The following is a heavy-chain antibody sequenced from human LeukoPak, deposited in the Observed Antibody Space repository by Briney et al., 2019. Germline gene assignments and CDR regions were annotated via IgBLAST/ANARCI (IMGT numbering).Heavy chain of an antibody. CDR3: ATNKDWAEAD. CDR2: FFYNGDT. D-gene: IGHD3/OR15-3a*01. Sequence: SETLSLTCTVSGGSISSSGYYWGWIRQSPENGLEWIGSFFYNGDTYYNPSLKNRVIISVDRSKNQFSLKVNSVTAADTAVYYCATNKDWAEADWGQGTLVIVSS. CDR1: GGSISSSGYY. J-gene: IGHJ4*02. V-gene: IGHV4-39*01.